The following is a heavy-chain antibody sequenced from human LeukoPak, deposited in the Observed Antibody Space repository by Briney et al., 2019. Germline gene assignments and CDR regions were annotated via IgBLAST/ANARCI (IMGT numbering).Heavy chain of an antibody. J-gene: IGHJ4*02. V-gene: IGHV3-66*01. D-gene: IGHD2-15*01. CDR1: GFTVSTKY. Sequence: GGSLRLSRAASGFTVSTKYMSWVRQAPGKGLEWVSVIYSGGSTYYADSVRGRFTISRDNSKNTLYLQMNSLRAEDTAVYYCVMKGGCSGGSCYPYYFDYWGQGTLVTVSS. CDR3: VMKGGCSGGSCYPYYFDY. CDR2: IYSGGST.